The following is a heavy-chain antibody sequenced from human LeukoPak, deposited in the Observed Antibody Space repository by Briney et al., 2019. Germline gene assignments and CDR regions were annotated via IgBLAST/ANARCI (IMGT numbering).Heavy chain of an antibody. CDR2: INTDGSTT. CDR3: ARPMGVWGSYRYYFDY. Sequence: GGSLRLSCAASGFRFSSNWIHWVRQASGKGLVWVSHINTDGSTTSYADSVKGRFTISRDNAKNTLYLQMNSLRAEDTAVYYCARPMGVWGSYRYYFDYWGQGTLVTVSS. J-gene: IGHJ4*02. V-gene: IGHV3-74*01. D-gene: IGHD3-16*02. CDR1: GFRFSSNW.